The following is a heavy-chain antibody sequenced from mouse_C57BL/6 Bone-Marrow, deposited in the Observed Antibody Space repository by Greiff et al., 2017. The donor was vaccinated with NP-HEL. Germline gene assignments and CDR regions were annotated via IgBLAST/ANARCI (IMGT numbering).Heavy chain of an antibody. V-gene: IGHV1-5*01. J-gene: IGHJ4*01. D-gene: IGHD1-1*01. CDR2: IYPGNSDT. CDR3: TEGYYGSSPAMDY. CDR1: GYTFTSYW. Sequence: EVQLQQSGTVLARPGASVKMSCKTSGYTFTSYWMHWVKQRPGQGLEWIGAIYPGNSDTSYNQKFKGKAKLTAVTSASTAYMELSSLTNEDSAVYYCTEGYYGSSPAMDYWGQGTSVTVSS.